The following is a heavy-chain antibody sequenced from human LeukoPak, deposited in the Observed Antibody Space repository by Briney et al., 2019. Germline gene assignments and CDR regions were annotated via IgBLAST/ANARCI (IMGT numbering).Heavy chain of an antibody. CDR1: GFTFSSYG. CDR3: AKDHGYSGYDEWHAFDI. J-gene: IGHJ3*02. D-gene: IGHD5-12*01. CDR2: IWYGGSNK. V-gene: IGHV3-30*02. Sequence: PGGSLRLSCAASGFTFSSYGMHWVRQAPGKGLEWVAVIWYGGSNKYYADSVKGRFTISRDNSKNTLYLQMNSLRAEDTAVYYCAKDHGYSGYDEWHAFDIWGQGTMVTVSS.